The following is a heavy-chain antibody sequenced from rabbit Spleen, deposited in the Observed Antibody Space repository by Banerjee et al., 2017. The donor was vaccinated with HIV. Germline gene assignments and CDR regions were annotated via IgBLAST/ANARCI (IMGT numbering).Heavy chain of an antibody. CDR2: IAAVSSGDT. J-gene: IGHJ6*01. CDR3: ARDTGTSFSTYGMDL. V-gene: IGHV1S40*01. CDR1: GFSFIAGYY. D-gene: IGHD8-1*01. Sequence: QSLEESGGDLVKPGASLTLTCTASGFSFIAGYYMCWVRQAPGKGLEWIACIAAVSSGDTYSATWAKGRFTISKTSSTTVTLQMTSLTAADTATYFCARDTGTSFSTYGMDLWGPGTLVTVS.